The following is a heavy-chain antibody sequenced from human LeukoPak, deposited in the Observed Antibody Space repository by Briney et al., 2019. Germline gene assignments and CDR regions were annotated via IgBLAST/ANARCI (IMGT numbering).Heavy chain of an antibody. CDR2: MNPNSGNT. D-gene: IGHD3-3*01. V-gene: IGHV1-8*01. CDR3: ARHTGSLYDFWSGYIDY. CDR1: GYTFTSCD. J-gene: IGHJ4*02. Sequence: ASVKVSCKASGYTFTSCDINWVRQATGQGLEWMGWMNPNSGNTGYAQKFQGRVTMTRNTSISTAYMELRSLRSDDTAVYYCARHTGSLYDFWSGYIDYWGQGTLVTVSS.